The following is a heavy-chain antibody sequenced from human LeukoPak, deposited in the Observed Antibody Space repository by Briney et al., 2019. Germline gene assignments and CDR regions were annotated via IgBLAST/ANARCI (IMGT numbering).Heavy chain of an antibody. CDR2: IYYSGST. Sequence: SETLSLTCTVSGGSISSYYWSWIRQPPGKGLEWIGYIYYSGSTNYNPSLKSRVTISVDTSKNQFSLKLSSVTAADTAVYYCARHAVGWYFDLWGRGTLVTVSS. J-gene: IGHJ2*01. V-gene: IGHV4-59*01. CDR3: ARHAVGWYFDL. CDR1: GGSISSYY. D-gene: IGHD1-26*01.